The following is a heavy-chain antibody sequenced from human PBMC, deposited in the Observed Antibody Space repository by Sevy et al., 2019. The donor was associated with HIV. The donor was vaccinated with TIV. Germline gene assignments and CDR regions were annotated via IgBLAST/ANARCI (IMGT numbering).Heavy chain of an antibody. V-gene: IGHV1-24*01. CDR2: LDPEDGET. J-gene: IGHJ6*02. CDR3: AADRGEDYCSGNSCQRHYYYGLDV. CDR1: GYRLIEVS. Sequence: ASVKVSCKVSGYRLIEVSMHWVRQAPGKGLEWMGHLDPEDGETIYAQNFQGRVTMTEDTSKDTASMEVSSLRSEDTAVYYCAADRGEDYCSGNSCQRHYYYGLDVWGQGTTVTVSS. D-gene: IGHD2-15*01.